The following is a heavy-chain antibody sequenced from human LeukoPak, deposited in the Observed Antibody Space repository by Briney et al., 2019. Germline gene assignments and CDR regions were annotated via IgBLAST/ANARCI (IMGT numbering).Heavy chain of an antibody. J-gene: IGHJ6*03. Sequence: ASVKVSCKASGYTFTSYDINWVRQATGQGLEWMGWINPNSGGTNYAQKFQGRVTMTRDTSISTAYMELSRLRSDDTAVYYCATGVSIAARPRSLFYYYMDVWGKGTTVTVSS. CDR2: INPNSGGT. D-gene: IGHD6-6*01. V-gene: IGHV1-2*02. CDR3: ATGVSIAARPRSLFYYYMDV. CDR1: GYTFTSYD.